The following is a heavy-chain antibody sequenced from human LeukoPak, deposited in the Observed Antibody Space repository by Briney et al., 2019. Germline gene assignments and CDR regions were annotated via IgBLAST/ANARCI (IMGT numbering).Heavy chain of an antibody. CDR2: ISYDGSDT. CDR3: ANHLACGSTSCPSFDD. J-gene: IGHJ4*02. CDR1: GITFINHA. V-gene: IGHV3-30-3*01. D-gene: IGHD2-2*01. Sequence: GGSLRLSCAASGITFINHAMDWVRQAPGKGLEWVAVISYDGSDTYYADSVKGRSTISRDNSYNTVSLQMNSLRDEDTGVYYCANHLACGSTSCPSFDDWGQGTLVTVSS.